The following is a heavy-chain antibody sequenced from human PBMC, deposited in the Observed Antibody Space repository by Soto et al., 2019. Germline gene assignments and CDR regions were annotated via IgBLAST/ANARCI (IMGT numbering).Heavy chain of an antibody. CDR1: GYTFTSYG. CDR2: ISAYNGNT. Sequence: ASVKVSCKASGYTFTSYGISWVRQAPGQGLEWMGWISAYNGNTNYAQKLQGRVTMTTDTSTSTAYMELRSLRSDDTAVYYCARDSSPYCSGGSCCSYYWGQGTLVTVSS. CDR3: ARDSSPYCSGGSCCSYY. V-gene: IGHV1-18*01. D-gene: IGHD2-15*01. J-gene: IGHJ4*02.